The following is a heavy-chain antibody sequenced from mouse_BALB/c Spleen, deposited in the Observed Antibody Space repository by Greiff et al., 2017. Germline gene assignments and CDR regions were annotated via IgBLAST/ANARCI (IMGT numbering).Heavy chain of an antibody. J-gene: IGHJ4*01. CDR3: ARWGYDNAMDY. V-gene: IGHV1-14*01. CDR2: INPYNDGT. D-gene: IGHD2-2*01. CDR1: GYTFTSYV. Sequence: VQLQESGPELVKPGASVKMSCKASGYTFTSYVMHWVKQKPGQGLEWIGYINPYNDGTKYNEKFKGKATLTSDKSSSTAYMELSSLTSEDSAVYYCARWGYDNAMDYWGQGTSVTVSS.